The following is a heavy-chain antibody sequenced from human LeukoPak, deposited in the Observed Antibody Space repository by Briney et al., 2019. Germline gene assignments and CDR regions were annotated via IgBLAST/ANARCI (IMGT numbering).Heavy chain of an antibody. D-gene: IGHD5-18*01. CDR2: IKQDGSEK. V-gene: IGHV3-7*01. Sequence: SGGSLRLSCAASGFTFSSYWMTWIRQAPGKGLEWVANIKQDGSEKYYVDSVKGRFTIYRDNAKNSLYLQMNSLRAEDTAVYYCARDTGGGYSCYDCRGQGTLVTVSS. CDR3: ARDTGGGYSCYDC. J-gene: IGHJ4*02. CDR1: GFTFSSYW.